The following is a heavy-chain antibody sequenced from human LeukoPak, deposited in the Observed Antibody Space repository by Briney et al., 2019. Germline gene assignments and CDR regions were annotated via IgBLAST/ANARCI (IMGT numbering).Heavy chain of an antibody. J-gene: IGHJ6*03. Sequence: VLVNVSCKASGFTFTGYYIHWVRQAPGQGPEWRGWINPNSGGTNYAQQFQGRVTMTRDTSFSTAYMELSRLRCDDTAVYYCARGDYGGPWRYYYYMDVWGKETTVTVS. V-gene: IGHV1-2*02. D-gene: IGHD4-23*01. CDR3: ARGDYGGPWRYYYYMDV. CDR2: INPNSGGT. CDR1: GFTFTGYY.